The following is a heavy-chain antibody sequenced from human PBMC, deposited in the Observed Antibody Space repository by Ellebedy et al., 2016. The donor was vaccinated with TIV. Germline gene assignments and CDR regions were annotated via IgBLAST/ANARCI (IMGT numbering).Heavy chain of an antibody. CDR3: ATATSHCRSSACNSGGY. J-gene: IGHJ4*02. D-gene: IGHD2-15*01. V-gene: IGHV3-33*01. CDR1: GFSFSDYD. Sequence: GGSLRLXXAASGFSFSDYDIHWVRQTPGKGLEWVAGIWDDGSVKYYADSVKGRFTVSRDNSKNTLYLQTNSLRSEDTALYFCATATSHCRSSACNSGGYWGQGTLVTVSS. CDR2: IWDDGSVK.